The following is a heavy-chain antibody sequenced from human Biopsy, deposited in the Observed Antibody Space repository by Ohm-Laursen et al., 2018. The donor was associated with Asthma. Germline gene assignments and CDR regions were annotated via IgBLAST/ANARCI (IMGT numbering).Heavy chain of an antibody. V-gene: IGHV4-59*07. Sequence: SHTLSLTWTVSGGSITSFYWSWIRQPPGRGLEWIGYIYFSGNTNYNPSLKSRVTISIDTSKNHFSLKLTSVTAADTAVYYCASQSSGPDFWSGYYYFDYWGQGTLVTVSS. D-gene: IGHD3-3*01. CDR1: GGSITSFY. CDR3: ASQSSGPDFWSGYYYFDY. J-gene: IGHJ4*02. CDR2: IYFSGNT.